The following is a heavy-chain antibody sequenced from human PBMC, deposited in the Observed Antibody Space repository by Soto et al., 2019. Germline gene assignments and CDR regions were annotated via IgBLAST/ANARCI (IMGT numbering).Heavy chain of an antibody. V-gene: IGHV3-23*01. Sequence: EVRLLESGGGLVKPGGSLRLSCATSGLTFSNHAMSWVRQALGGGLEWVSSMSGSSSTTYYADSVRGRFTISRDRSKNTLYLQMSSLRAEDTALYYCAKNQERELPRVIDFWGQGTLVTVSS. CDR3: AKNQERELPRVIDF. D-gene: IGHD1-7*01. CDR2: MSGSSSTT. CDR1: GLTFSNHA. J-gene: IGHJ4*02.